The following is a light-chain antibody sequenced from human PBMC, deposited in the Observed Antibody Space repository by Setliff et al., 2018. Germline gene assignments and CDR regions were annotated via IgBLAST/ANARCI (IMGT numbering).Light chain of an antibody. J-gene: IGLJ1*01. Sequence: QSALPQPPSASGTPGQRVTISCSGSSSNIGSNTVNWYQQLPGTAPKLLIYRNNQRPSGVPDRFSGSKSGTSASLAISGLQSEDEADYYCAAWDDSLNGLYVFGTGTKVTV. CDR1: SSNIGSNT. V-gene: IGLV1-44*01. CDR3: AAWDDSLNGLYV. CDR2: RNN.